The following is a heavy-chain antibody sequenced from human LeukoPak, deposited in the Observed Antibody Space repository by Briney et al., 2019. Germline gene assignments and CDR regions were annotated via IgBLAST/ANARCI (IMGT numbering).Heavy chain of an antibody. J-gene: IGHJ4*02. D-gene: IGHD5-24*01. Sequence: ASVKVSCKASGYTFTGYYMHWVRQAPGQGLEWMGWISAYNGNTNYAQKLQGRVTITADKSTSTAYMELSSLRSEDTAVYYCARDSFGDGYNFDYWGQGTLVTVSS. CDR2: ISAYNGNT. V-gene: IGHV1-18*04. CDR1: GYTFTGYY. CDR3: ARDSFGDGYNFDY.